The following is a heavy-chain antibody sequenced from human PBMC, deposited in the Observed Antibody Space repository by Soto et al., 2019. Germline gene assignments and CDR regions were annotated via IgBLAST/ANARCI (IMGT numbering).Heavy chain of an antibody. Sequence: SVNVPCEVSGYTLTELYIRWVRQAPGQGLEWMGGFDPEDGETIYAQKFQGRVTMTEDTSTDTAYMELSSLRSEDTAVYYCAKDGATPVAARFLDSWGQGTPVTVSS. CDR1: GYTLTELY. CDR3: AKDGATPVAARFLDS. D-gene: IGHD6-19*01. CDR2: FDPEDGET. V-gene: IGHV1-24*01. J-gene: IGHJ4*02.